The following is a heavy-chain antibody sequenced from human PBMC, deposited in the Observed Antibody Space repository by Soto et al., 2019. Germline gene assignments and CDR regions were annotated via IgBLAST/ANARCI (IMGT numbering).Heavy chain of an antibody. CDR2: ISYDGSNK. J-gene: IGHJ3*02. Sequence: HPGGSLRLSCAASGFTFSSYGMHWVRQAPGKGLEWVAVISYDGSNKYYADSVKGRFTISRDNSKNTLYLQMNSLRAEDTAVYYCAKLPHDYDNQAHAFDIWGQGTMVTVSS. V-gene: IGHV3-30*18. D-gene: IGHD3-22*01. CDR1: GFTFSSYG. CDR3: AKLPHDYDNQAHAFDI.